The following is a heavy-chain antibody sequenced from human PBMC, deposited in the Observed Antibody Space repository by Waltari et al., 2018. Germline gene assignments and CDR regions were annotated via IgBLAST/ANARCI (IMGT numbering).Heavy chain of an antibody. J-gene: IGHJ4*02. CDR3: ARFSSGTSRFDC. D-gene: IGHD3-3*01. CDR2: IHTTGTT. CDR1: GGPISSGSFF. V-gene: IGHV4-61*02. Sequence: QVQLQESGPGLVKTSQTLSLTCTVSGGPISSGSFFWSWIRQPAGKGLEWIGRIHTTGTTNYNASLESRVTISVDTSKNQFSLILSSVTAADTAVYYCARFSSGTSRFDCWGQGTLVTVSS.